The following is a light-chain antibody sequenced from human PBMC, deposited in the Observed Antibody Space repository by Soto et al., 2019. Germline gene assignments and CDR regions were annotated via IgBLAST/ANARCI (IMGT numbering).Light chain of an antibody. J-gene: IGLJ7*01. CDR2: EVR. V-gene: IGLV2-14*01. CDR1: SSDVATYNY. CDR3: SSYTDSGSFVV. Sequence: QSALTQPASLSGSPGQSITISCTRSSSDVATYNYVSWYQQHPGKAPKLIIYEVRNRPSGVSDRFSGSKSDNTASLTISGLQADDEAEYHCSSYTDSGSFVVFGGGTQLTVL.